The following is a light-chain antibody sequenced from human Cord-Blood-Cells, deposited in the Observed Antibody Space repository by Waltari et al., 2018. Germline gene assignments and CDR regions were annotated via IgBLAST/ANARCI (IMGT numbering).Light chain of an antibody. CDR3: QAGDSSTVV. J-gene: IGLJ2*01. CDR1: KLWDKY. V-gene: IGLV3-1*01. Sequence: SYELPQPPSVSVSPGLIASITCSGDKLWDKYAGWYQQKPGQSPVLVIYQDSKRPSGIPERFSGSNSGNTATLTISGTQAMDEADYYCQAGDSSTVVFGGGTKLTVL. CDR2: QDS.